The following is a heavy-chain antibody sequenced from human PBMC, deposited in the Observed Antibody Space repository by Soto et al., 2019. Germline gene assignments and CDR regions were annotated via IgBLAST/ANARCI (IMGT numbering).Heavy chain of an antibody. D-gene: IGHD3-16*01. Sequence: SVKVSCKASGGTFSSYAISWVRQAPGQGLEWMGGIIPIFGTANYAQKFQGRVTITADKSTSTAYLQLLNLKASDTAIYYCTKGATSPFDSWGQGTRVTVSS. CDR2: IIPIFGTA. CDR1: GGTFSSYA. J-gene: IGHJ4*02. V-gene: IGHV1-69*06. CDR3: TKGATSPFDS.